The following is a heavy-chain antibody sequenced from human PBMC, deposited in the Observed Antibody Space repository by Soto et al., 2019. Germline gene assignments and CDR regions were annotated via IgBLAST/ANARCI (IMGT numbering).Heavy chain of an antibody. D-gene: IGHD4-17*01. Sequence: QVQLQQWGAGLLKPSETLSLTCAVYGGSFSGYYWSWIRQPPGKGLEWIGDINHSGSTNYNPSLKSRVTISVDTSKNQFSLQLSSVTVADTAVYFCARAYGGNVFDYWGQGTLVTVSS. V-gene: IGHV4-34*01. CDR1: GGSFSGYY. CDR3: ARAYGGNVFDY. J-gene: IGHJ4*02. CDR2: INHSGST.